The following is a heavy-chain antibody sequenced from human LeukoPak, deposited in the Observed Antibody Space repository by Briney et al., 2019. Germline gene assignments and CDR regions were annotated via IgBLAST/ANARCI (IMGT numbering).Heavy chain of an antibody. CDR2: ISSSSSYI. D-gene: IGHD3-10*02. V-gene: IGHV3-21*01. Sequence: PGGSLRLSCAASGFTFSSYSMNWVRQAPGKGLEWVSSISSSSSYIYYADSVKGRFTISRDNAKNSLYLQMNSLRAEDTAVYYCARHVVRGVPPDYWGQGTLVTVSS. CDR1: GFTFSSYS. J-gene: IGHJ4*02. CDR3: ARHVVRGVPPDY.